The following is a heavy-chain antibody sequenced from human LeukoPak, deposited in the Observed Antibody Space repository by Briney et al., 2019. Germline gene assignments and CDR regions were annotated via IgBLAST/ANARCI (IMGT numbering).Heavy chain of an antibody. CDR1: GAPVSSGIYY. CDR2: IYTSGST. J-gene: IGHJ4*02. CDR3: ASKYVDTAMVTG. Sequence: SETLSLTCTVSGAPVSSGIYYWSWIRQPAGKGLEWIGRIYTSGSTNYSPSLRSRVTTSVDTSKNQFSLKLSSVTAADTAVYYCASKYVDTAMVTGWGQGTLVTVSS. V-gene: IGHV4-61*02. D-gene: IGHD5-18*01.